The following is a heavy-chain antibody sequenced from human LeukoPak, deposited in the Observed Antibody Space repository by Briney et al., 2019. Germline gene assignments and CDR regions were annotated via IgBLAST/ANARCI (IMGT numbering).Heavy chain of an antibody. J-gene: IGHJ4*02. D-gene: IGHD1-1*01. CDR2: IGTAGDT. Sequence: GGSLRLSCAASGFTFSDYDMHWVRQATGKGLEWVSAIGTAGDTYYTGSVKGRFTISRENAKNSLYLQMNSLRAGDTAAYYCARVAKERVGGVYYFDYWGQGTLVTVSS. V-gene: IGHV3-13*01. CDR3: ARVAKERVGGVYYFDY. CDR1: GFTFSDYD.